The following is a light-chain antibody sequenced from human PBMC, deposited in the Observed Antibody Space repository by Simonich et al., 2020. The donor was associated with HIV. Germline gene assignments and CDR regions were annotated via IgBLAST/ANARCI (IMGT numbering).Light chain of an antibody. CDR1: QTFLYSSNNKNY. V-gene: IGKV4-1*01. J-gene: IGKJ5*01. Sequence: DIVMTQSPDSLAVSLGERATIHCKSSQTFLYSSNNKNYLAWYQQKPGQPPKLLIYWASTRESGVPDRFSGSGSGTDFTLTSSSLQAEDVAIYYCQQYYSTPLTFGQGTRLEMK. CDR2: WAS. CDR3: QQYYSTPLT.